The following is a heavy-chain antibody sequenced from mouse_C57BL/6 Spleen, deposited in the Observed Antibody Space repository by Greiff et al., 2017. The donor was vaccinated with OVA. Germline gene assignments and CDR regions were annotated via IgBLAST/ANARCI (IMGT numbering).Heavy chain of an antibody. CDR3: RSIWLRLGFDY. CDR2: IDPSDSYT. CDR1: GYTFTSYW. V-gene: IGHV1-50*01. D-gene: IGHD2-2*01. Sequence: QVHVKQPGAELVKPGASVKLSCKASGYTFTSYWMQWVKQRPGQGLEWIGEIDPSDSYTNYNQKFKGKATLTVDTSSSTAYMQLSSLTSEDSAVYYCRSIWLRLGFDYWGQGTTLTVSS. J-gene: IGHJ2*01.